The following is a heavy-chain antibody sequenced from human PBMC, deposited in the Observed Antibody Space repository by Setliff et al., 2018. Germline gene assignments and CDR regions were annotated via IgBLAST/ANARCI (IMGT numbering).Heavy chain of an antibody. D-gene: IGHD2-15*01. Sequence: PSETLSLTCAVSDDSTRNNNYFWAWIRQPAGKGLEWIGFMYHNGDTHYSPSLKSRVSLSVDTSKRQVSLKLNTATAADTAVYYCARGTYANSWARFDFWGRGTLVTVSS. J-gene: IGHJ4*02. CDR2: MYHNGDT. CDR1: DDSTRNNNYF. CDR3: ARGTYANSWARFDF. V-gene: IGHV4-30-4*08.